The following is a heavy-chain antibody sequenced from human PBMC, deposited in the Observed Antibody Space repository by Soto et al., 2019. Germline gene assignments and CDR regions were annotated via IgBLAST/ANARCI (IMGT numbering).Heavy chain of an antibody. Sequence: QVQLVQSGAEVKRPGSSVKVACKASGGTFTNYGISWVRQAPGQGLEWMGGIIPVFGTTNYAQKFQGRVSITADESTSTAYTDLSSLTSDDTAVYFCARGSEDLLVRVPGGPLYNWFDPWGQGTLVTVSS. CDR2: IIPVFGTT. CDR3: ARGSEDLLVRVPGGPLYNWFDP. V-gene: IGHV1-69*01. J-gene: IGHJ5*02. D-gene: IGHD2-15*01. CDR1: GGTFTNYG.